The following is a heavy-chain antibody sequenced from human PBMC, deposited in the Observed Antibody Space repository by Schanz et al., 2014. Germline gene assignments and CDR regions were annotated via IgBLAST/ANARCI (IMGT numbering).Heavy chain of an antibody. D-gene: IGHD3-10*01. Sequence: QVQLVDSGGGLVKPGGSLRLSCTASGFPFSDYFMAWIRQPPGRGLEWVSYIGNGGVTIYYADSVKGRFTISRYNSKNSLYLQMNSLRAEDTAVYYCARIGGSVFDYWAQGTLVTVSS. CDR3: ARIGGSVFDY. V-gene: IGHV3-11*01. CDR2: IGNGGVTI. J-gene: IGHJ4*02. CDR1: GFPFSDYF.